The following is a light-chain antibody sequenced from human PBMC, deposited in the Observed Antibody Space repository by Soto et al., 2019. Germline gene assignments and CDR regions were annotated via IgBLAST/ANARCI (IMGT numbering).Light chain of an antibody. CDR1: SSNIGSHY. CDR3: AAWDDSLSALI. V-gene: IGLV1-47*01. Sequence: QSVLTQPPSTSATPGQRVTISCSGSSSNIGSHYVYWYQQLPGTAPKLLIYKNNQRPSGVPDRFSGSKSGTSASLAISGLRSEDEADYYCAAWDDSLSALIFGGGTQLTVL. CDR2: KNN. J-gene: IGLJ7*01.